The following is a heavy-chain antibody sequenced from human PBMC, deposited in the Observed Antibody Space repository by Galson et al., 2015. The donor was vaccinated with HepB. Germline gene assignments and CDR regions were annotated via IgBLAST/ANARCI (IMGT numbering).Heavy chain of an antibody. J-gene: IGHJ4*02. D-gene: IGHD1-26*01. CDR3: ARVRGSGNYRFDS. CDR1: GFIFSDHA. CDR2: ITGIGGNT. Sequence: SLRLSCAASGFIFSDHAMSWVRQAPGKGLEWVSAITGIGGNTYYAAAVKGRITISRQNSKNTLYLQLNSLGAEDTAVYYCARVRGSGNYRFDSWGQGTLVTVSS. V-gene: IGHV3-23*01.